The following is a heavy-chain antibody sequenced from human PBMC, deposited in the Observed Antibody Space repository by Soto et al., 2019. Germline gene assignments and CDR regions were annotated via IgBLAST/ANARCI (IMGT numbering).Heavy chain of an antibody. V-gene: IGHV1-8*01. Sequence: QVQLVQSGAEVKKPGASVKVSCDTSGYTFTSYDINWVRQATGRGLEWMGWMNPNSGNTGYAQKFQGRVTMTRNTSISTAYMELSSLRSEDTAVYYCAIASYFGSGSYLYWGQGTLVTVSS. CDR2: MNPNSGNT. CDR3: AIASYFGSGSYLY. CDR1: GYTFTSYD. D-gene: IGHD3-10*01. J-gene: IGHJ4*02.